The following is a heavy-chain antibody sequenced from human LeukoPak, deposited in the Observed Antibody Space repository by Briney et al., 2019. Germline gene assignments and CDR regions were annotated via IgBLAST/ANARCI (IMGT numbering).Heavy chain of an antibody. CDR1: GGSISSNTYY. V-gene: IGHV4-61*02. D-gene: IGHD1-1*01. CDR3: ARGYRSWSLDY. J-gene: IGHJ4*02. Sequence: SETLSLTCTVSGGSISSNTYYWSWIRQPAGKGLEWIGRIYSSGNTDYNPSLKSRVIISVDTSKNQFSLGLTSVTAADTAVYYCARGYRSWSLDYWGQGTLVTVSS. CDR2: IYSSGNT.